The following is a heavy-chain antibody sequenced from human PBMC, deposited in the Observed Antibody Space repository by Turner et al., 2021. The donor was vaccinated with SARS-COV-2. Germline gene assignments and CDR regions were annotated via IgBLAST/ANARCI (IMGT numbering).Heavy chain of an antibody. Sequence: QVQLVQSGAEVKTPGASVTVSCKASVYTFTTYDINWVRQAAGQGLEWMVGMNPNSSHTAYAEKFQDRVTITRKTSISTVYMVLISRRSDDTAVYYCAGRDSNGYVGAFDMWGQGTMVTVSS. CDR2: MNPNSSHT. J-gene: IGHJ3*02. D-gene: IGHD4-4*01. V-gene: IGHV1-8*02. CDR3: AGRDSNGYVGAFDM. CDR1: VYTFTTYD.